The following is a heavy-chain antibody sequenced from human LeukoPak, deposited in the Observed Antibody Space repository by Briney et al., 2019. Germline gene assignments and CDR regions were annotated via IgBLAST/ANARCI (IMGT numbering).Heavy chain of an antibody. CDR3: ARGWGVVVPAARSGAWAPRADY. J-gene: IGHJ4*02. CDR1: GFTFGDYA. Sequence: GGSLRLSCTASGFTFGDYAMSWFRQAPGKGLEWVSYISSSGSTIYYADSVKGRFTISRDNAKNSLYLQMNSLRAEDTAVYYCARGWGVVVPAARSGAWAPRADYWGQGTLVTVSS. CDR2: ISSSGSTI. V-gene: IGHV3-11*04. D-gene: IGHD2-2*01.